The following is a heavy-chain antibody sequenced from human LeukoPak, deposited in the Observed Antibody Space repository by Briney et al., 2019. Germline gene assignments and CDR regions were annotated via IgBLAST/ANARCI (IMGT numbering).Heavy chain of an antibody. CDR1: GITLSNYG. V-gene: IGHV3-23*01. J-gene: IGHJ4*02. CDR2: VSDSGGRT. Sequence: GGSLRLSCAVSGITLSNYGMSWVRQAPGKGLEWVAGVSDSGGRTNYADSVKGRFTISRDNPKNTLYLQMNSLRAEDTAVYFCAKRGVVIRVILVGFHKEAYYFDSWGQGALVTVSS. D-gene: IGHD3-22*01. CDR3: AKRGVVIRVILVGFHKEAYYFDS.